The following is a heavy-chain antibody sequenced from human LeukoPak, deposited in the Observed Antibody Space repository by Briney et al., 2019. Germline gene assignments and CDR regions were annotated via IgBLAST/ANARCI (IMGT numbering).Heavy chain of an antibody. V-gene: IGHV5-51*01. CDR2: IYPGDSDT. D-gene: IGHD2-2*01. CDR3: ARLEYCSSTSGPMWFDP. Sequence: PGESLKISCKGSGYSFTSYWIGWVRQMPGKGLEWMGIIYPGDSDTRYSPSFQGQVTISADKSISTAYLQWSSLKASDTAMYYCARLEYCSSTSGPMWFDPWGQGTLVTVSS. J-gene: IGHJ5*02. CDR1: GYSFTSYW.